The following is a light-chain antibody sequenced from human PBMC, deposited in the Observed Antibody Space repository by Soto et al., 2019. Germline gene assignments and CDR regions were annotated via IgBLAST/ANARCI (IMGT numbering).Light chain of an antibody. CDR3: LQYNSYPRT. V-gene: IGKV1-39*01. Sequence: DLQITQSLSCLSASVGDRVTITCRASPSISSYLNWYQQQPGKAPKVLIYAASSLQSGVPSRFSGSGSGTDCTLTISSLQPEDVTTYYCLQYNSYPRTLAQGTKVDIK. J-gene: IGKJ1*01. CDR2: AAS. CDR1: PSISSY.